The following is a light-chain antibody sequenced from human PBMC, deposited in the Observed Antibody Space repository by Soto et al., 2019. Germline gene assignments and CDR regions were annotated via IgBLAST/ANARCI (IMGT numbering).Light chain of an antibody. CDR3: QQFQTFSFT. CDR2: DAS. V-gene: IGKV1-5*01. Sequence: DIQMTQSPSTLSASVGDRVTITCRSSQSVGGWLAWYQQKPGKAPNLLIYDASSLESGFPSRFSGSGSGTEYTLTVSSLQPDDFATYYCQQFQTFSFTFGHGTKLEIK. CDR1: QSVGGW. J-gene: IGKJ2*01.